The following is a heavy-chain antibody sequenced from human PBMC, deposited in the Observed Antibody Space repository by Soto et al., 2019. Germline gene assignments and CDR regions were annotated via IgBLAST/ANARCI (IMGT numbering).Heavy chain of an antibody. Sequence: QVQLVQSGAEVKKPGSSVKVSCKASGGTFSSYTISWVRQAPGQVLEWMGRIIPILGIANYAQKFQGRVTITADKSTSTAYMELSSLRSEDTAVYYCARFLAAAGSDPFDIWGQGTMVTVSS. CDR1: GGTFSSYT. V-gene: IGHV1-69*02. CDR2: IIPILGIA. D-gene: IGHD6-13*01. J-gene: IGHJ3*02. CDR3: ARFLAAAGSDPFDI.